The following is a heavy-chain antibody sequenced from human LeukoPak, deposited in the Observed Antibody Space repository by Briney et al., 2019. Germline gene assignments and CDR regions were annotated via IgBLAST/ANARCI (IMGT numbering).Heavy chain of an antibody. CDR2: IYPGDSDT. Sequence: GESLKISCKSSGYTCTSFWIGWVRQMPGKGLEWMGFIYPGDSDTTYSPSFQGQVTVSADKSISTAYLQWSSLKASDTAMYYCARRGASNWYFDYWGPGTLVTVSS. CDR1: GYTCTSFW. V-gene: IGHV5-51*01. CDR3: ARRGASNWYFDY. J-gene: IGHJ4*02. D-gene: IGHD6-13*01.